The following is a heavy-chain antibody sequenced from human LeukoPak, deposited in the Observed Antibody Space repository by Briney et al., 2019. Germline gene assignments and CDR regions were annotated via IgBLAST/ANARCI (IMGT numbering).Heavy chain of an antibody. CDR1: GYTFTGYY. CDR3: ARVPSWPLVKYFDY. J-gene: IGHJ4*02. V-gene: IGHV1-2*06. Sequence: ASMKVSCKASGYTFTGYYMHWGRQAPGQGLEWMGRINPNSGGTNYAQKFQGRVTMTRDTSISTAYMELSRLRSDDTAVYYCARVPSWPLVKYFDYWGQGTLVTVSS. D-gene: IGHD1-26*01. CDR2: INPNSGGT.